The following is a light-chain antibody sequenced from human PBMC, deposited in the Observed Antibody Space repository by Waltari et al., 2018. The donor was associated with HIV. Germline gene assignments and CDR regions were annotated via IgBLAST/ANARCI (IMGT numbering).Light chain of an antibody. CDR2: STS. J-gene: IGKJ1*01. CDR1: QTFNIY. V-gene: IGKV1-39*01. Sequence: IQMTQSPSSLSASIVDRVSITCRASQTFNIYLNWYQHKPGKAPKLLIYSTSTLQTGVPLRFSGSGSGTDFTLTISSLQPEDFATYYCQQSHTNPRTFGQGTKVEVK. CDR3: QQSHTNPRT.